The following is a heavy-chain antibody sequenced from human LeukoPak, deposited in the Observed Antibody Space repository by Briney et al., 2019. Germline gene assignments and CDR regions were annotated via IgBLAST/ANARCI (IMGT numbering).Heavy chain of an antibody. V-gene: IGHV1-69*05. D-gene: IGHD3-22*01. CDR3: ARERDDSSGYYLYNWFDP. Sequence: SVKVSCKASGGTFSSYAISWVRQAPGQGLEWMGGIIPIFGTANYAQKFQGRVTITTDESTSTAYMELSSLRSEDTAVYYCARERDDSSGYYLYNWFDPWGQGTLVTVSS. CDR2: IIPIFGTA. J-gene: IGHJ5*02. CDR1: GGTFSSYA.